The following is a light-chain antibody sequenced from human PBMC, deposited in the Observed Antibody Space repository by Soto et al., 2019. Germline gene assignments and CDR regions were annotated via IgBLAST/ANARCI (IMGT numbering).Light chain of an antibody. CDR3: TSYTSTITYV. Sequence: QSVLAQPASVSGPPGQSITISCTGTSSDVGAYNYVSWYQHHPGKAPRLVIYDVTNRPSGISDRFSGSKSGNTASLTISGLLAEDEADYYCTSYTSTITYVFGTWTKVTVL. CDR1: SSDVGAYNY. J-gene: IGLJ1*01. V-gene: IGLV2-14*01. CDR2: DVT.